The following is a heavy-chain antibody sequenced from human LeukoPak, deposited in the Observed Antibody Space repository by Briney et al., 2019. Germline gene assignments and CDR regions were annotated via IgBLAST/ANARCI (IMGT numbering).Heavy chain of an antibody. J-gene: IGHJ6*03. CDR2: IYHSGST. V-gene: IGHV4-38-2*02. CDR3: ARHGWDSSGYFSYYYYYYYMDV. D-gene: IGHD3-22*01. Sequence: PSGTLSPTRTVSGYSISSGYYWGWIRQPPGKGLEWIGSIYHSGSTYYNPSLKSRVTISVDTSKNQFSLKLSSVTAADTAVYYCARHGWDSSGYFSYYYYYYYMDVWGKGTTVTVSS. CDR1: GYSISSGYY.